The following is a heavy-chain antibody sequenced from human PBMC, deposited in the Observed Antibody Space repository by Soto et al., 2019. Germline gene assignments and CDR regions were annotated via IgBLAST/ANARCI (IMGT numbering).Heavy chain of an antibody. Sequence: QVQLQESGPGLVKPSETLSLTCTVSGGSISSHYWSWIRQPPGKGLEWIGYVYYSGSTNYNPSVKGRVTISVDTSRNQVSLNLSSVTAADTAVYYCARETYSFVAYWGQGTLVTVSS. V-gene: IGHV4-59*11. CDR2: VYYSGST. CDR1: GGSISSHY. J-gene: IGHJ4*02. D-gene: IGHD2-15*01. CDR3: ARETYSFVAY.